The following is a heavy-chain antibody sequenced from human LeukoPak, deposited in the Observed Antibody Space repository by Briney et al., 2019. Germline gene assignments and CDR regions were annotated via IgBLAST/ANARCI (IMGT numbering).Heavy chain of an antibody. Sequence: ASVKVSCKASGYTFTGYYMHWVRQAPGQGLEWMGWINPNSGGTNYAQKFQGWVTMTRDTSISTAYMELSRLRSDDTAVYYCARGYCSGGSCSRFDPWGQGTLVTVSS. CDR1: GYTFTGYY. CDR3: ARGYCSGGSCSRFDP. CDR2: INPNSGGT. D-gene: IGHD2-15*01. V-gene: IGHV1-2*04. J-gene: IGHJ5*02.